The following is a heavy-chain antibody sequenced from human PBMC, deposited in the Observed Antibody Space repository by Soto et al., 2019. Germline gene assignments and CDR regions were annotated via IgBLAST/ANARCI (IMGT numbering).Heavy chain of an antibody. CDR1: GFTFSNYG. J-gene: IGHJ5*02. CDR2: ISYDGSHQ. D-gene: IGHD2-8*01. CDR3: AKDPKCCTIGSHFLDDWFDP. Sequence: GGSLRLSCAASGFTFSNYGMHWVRQTPGKGLEWVAVISYDGSHQFYTDSVKGRFTISRDNSKNTLYLQMNSLKTEDTAMYYCAKDPKCCTIGSHFLDDWFDPWGQGTLVTVSS. V-gene: IGHV3-30*18.